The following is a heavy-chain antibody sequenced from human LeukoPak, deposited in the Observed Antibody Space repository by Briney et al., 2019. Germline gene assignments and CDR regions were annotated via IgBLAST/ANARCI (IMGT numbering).Heavy chain of an antibody. D-gene: IGHD3-10*01. Sequence: SETLSLTCTVSGGSISSSNYHWGWIRQPPGKGLECIGSIYYSGSTYYNPSLRSRVTISVDTSKNQFSLKLTSVTAADTAEYYCAKTRITVVRGIMGAFDMWGQGTMVSFSS. V-gene: IGHV4-39*01. CDR2: IYYSGST. CDR1: GGSISSSNYH. CDR3: AKTRITVVRGIMGAFDM. J-gene: IGHJ3*02.